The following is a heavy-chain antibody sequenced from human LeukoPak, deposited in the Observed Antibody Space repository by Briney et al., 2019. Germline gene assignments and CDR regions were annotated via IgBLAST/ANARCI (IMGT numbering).Heavy chain of an antibody. D-gene: IGHD6-13*01. Sequence: ASVKVSCKASGYTFTGSRTQWARQAPGQGLEWMGWINPSNGDTNSEQKFQGRVTMTRDTSISTVYMELSRLTSDDTAVYYCARSWYGMDVWGQGTTVIVSS. J-gene: IGHJ6*02. CDR3: ARSWYGMDV. CDR2: INPSNGDT. CDR1: GYTFTGSR. V-gene: IGHV1-2*02.